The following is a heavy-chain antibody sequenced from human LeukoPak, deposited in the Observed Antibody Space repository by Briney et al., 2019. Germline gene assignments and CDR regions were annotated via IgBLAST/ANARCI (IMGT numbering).Heavy chain of an antibody. D-gene: IGHD6-19*01. V-gene: IGHV4-4*07. J-gene: IGHJ3*02. CDR1: GGSISSYY. CDR2: IYTSGST. CDR3: AMYSSGWYFGAFDI. Sequence: SSETLSLTCTVSGGSISSYYWSWIRQPAGKGLEWIGRIYTSGSTNYNPSLKRRVTMSVDTSKNQFSLKLSSVTAADTAVYYCAMYSSGWYFGAFDIWGQGTMVTVSS.